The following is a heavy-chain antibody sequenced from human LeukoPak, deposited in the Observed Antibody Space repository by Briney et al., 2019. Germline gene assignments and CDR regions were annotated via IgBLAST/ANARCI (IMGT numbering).Heavy chain of an antibody. Sequence: GGSLRLSCAASGSTFSSYAMSWVRQAPGKGLEWVSGINWNGGSTGYADSVKGRFTISRDNAKNSLYLQMNSLRAEDTALYYCARATYCTNGVCYWYFDYWGQGTLVTVSS. V-gene: IGHV3-20*04. D-gene: IGHD2-8*01. CDR3: ARATYCTNGVCYWYFDY. CDR2: INWNGGST. J-gene: IGHJ4*02. CDR1: GSTFSSYA.